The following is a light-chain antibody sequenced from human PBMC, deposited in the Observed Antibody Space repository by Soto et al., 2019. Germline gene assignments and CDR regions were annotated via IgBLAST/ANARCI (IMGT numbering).Light chain of an antibody. CDR3: QQSYSSPLT. V-gene: IGKV1-39*01. CDR2: AAS. J-gene: IGKJ4*01. Sequence: DIQMTQSPSSLSASVGDRVTITCRASQSISSYLNWYQQKPGKAPKLLIYAASSLQSGVPSRFSSSESGTDFTLTISSLQPEDFATYDCQQSYSSPLTFGGGTKVEIK. CDR1: QSISSY.